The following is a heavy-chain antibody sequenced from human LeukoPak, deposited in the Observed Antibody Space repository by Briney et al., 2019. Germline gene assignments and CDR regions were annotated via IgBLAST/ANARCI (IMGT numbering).Heavy chain of an antibody. CDR3: ARGSRYYYDSSGYYRGGFDY. V-gene: IGHV4-34*01. CDR1: GGSFSGYY. CDR2: INHSGST. D-gene: IGHD3-22*01. J-gene: IGHJ4*02. Sequence: SETLSLTCAVYGGSFSGYYWSWIRQPPGKGLEWIGEINHSGSTNYNPSLKSRVTISVDTSKNQFSLKLSSVTAADTAVYYCARGSRYYYDSSGYYRGGFDYWGQGTLVTVSS.